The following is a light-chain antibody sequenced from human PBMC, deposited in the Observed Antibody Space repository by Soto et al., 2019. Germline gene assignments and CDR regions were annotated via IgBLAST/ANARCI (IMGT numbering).Light chain of an antibody. V-gene: IGKV3-15*01. CDR1: QSVSSN. Sequence: EIVMTQSPATLSVSPGERGTLSCRASQSVSSNLAWYQQKPGQAPRLLIYGASTRATGIPARFSGSRSATEFTLTISSLQSEDFAVYYCQQYNNWPWTFGQGTNVEIK. CDR2: GAS. J-gene: IGKJ1*01. CDR3: QQYNNWPWT.